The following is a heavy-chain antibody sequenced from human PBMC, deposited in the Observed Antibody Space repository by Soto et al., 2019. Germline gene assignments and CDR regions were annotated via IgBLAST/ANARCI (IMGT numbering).Heavy chain of an antibody. J-gene: IGHJ4*02. Sequence: PSETLSLTCPVSGGSISSSSYYWGWIRQPPGKGLEWIGSIYYSGSTYYNPSLKSRVPISVDTSKNQFSLKLSSVTAADTAVYYCARSTYYYDTSGYSRHFDYWGQGTLVTVSS. CDR3: ARSTYYYDTSGYSRHFDY. V-gene: IGHV4-39*01. CDR2: IYYSGST. CDR1: GGSISSSSYY. D-gene: IGHD3-22*01.